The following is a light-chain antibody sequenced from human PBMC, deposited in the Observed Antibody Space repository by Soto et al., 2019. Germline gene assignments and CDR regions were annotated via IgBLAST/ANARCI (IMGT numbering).Light chain of an antibody. Sequence: IVMTPSRATLSVSPGERATLSCRASQSVSSNLAWYQQKPGQAPRLLIYGASTRATGIPARFSGSGSGTEFTLTISSLQSEDFAVYYCQQYNNWLWTFGQGTKVDIK. CDR2: GAS. J-gene: IGKJ1*01. CDR3: QQYNNWLWT. CDR1: QSVSSN. V-gene: IGKV3-15*01.